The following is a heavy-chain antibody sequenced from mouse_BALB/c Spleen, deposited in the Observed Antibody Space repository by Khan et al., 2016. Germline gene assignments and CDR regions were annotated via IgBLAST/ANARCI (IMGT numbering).Heavy chain of an antibody. J-gene: IGHJ2*01. Sequence: QVRLQQSGAELARPGASVKLSCKASGYTFTSYWMQWVKQRPGQGLEWIGAIYPGDGDTRYTQKFKGKATLTVDKSSSTAYMQLSSLASEDSAVYYCARGNSYYDYDYWGQGTTLTVSS. CDR2: IYPGDGDT. CDR3: ARGNSYYDYDY. CDR1: GYTFTSYW. D-gene: IGHD2-4*01. V-gene: IGHV1-87*01.